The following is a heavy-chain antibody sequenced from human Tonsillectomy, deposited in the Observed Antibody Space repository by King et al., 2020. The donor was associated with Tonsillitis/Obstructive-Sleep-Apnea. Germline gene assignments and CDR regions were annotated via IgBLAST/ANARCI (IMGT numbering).Heavy chain of an antibody. D-gene: IGHD6-13*01. CDR3: ARVVPAAGTDWFDP. CDR2: IYYSGST. V-gene: IGHV4-59*01. CDR1: GGSISNYH. J-gene: IGHJ5*02. Sequence: QLQESGPGLVKPSETLSLTCIVSGGSISNYHWSWIRQPPGKGLEWIGYIYYSGSTNYNPSLKIRGTISVATSKNHLSLRLRAVTAAATAVYYFARVVPAAGTDWFDPWGQGTLATVTS.